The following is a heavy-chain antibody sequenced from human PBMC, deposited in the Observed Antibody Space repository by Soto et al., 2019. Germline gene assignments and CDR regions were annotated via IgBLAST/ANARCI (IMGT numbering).Heavy chain of an antibody. Sequence: ASVKVSCKGSGYTFTSYGISRVRQAHGQGLEWMGWISAYNGNSNYAQKLQGRVTMTTDTSTSTAYMELRSLKSDDTAVYYCARDAGSSWSPSYFDFWGKGTLVTVSS. CDR3: ARDAGSSWSPSYFDF. D-gene: IGHD6-13*01. CDR1: GYTFTSYG. V-gene: IGHV1-18*01. CDR2: ISAYNGNS. J-gene: IGHJ4*02.